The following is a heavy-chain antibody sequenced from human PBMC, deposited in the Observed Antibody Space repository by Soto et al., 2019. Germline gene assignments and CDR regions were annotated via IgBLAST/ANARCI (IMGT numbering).Heavy chain of an antibody. D-gene: IGHD2-2*01. CDR2: ISYDGSNK. Sequence: QVQLVESGGGVVQPGRSLRLSCAASGFTFSSYAMHWVRQAPGKGLEWVAVISYDGSNKYYADSVKGRFTISRDNSKNTLYLQMNSLRAEDTAVYYCARGGCISTGCYYCYGMDVWGQGTTVTVSS. CDR3: ARGGCISTGCYYCYGMDV. CDR1: GFTFSSYA. V-gene: IGHV3-30-3*01. J-gene: IGHJ6*02.